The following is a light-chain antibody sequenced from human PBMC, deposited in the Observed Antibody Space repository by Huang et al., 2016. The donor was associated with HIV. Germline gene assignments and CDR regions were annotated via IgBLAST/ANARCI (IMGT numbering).Light chain of an antibody. J-gene: IGKJ1*01. CDR2: GAS. CDR3: LPQYNYPWT. CDR1: QGISYY. V-gene: IGKV1-17*03. Sequence: DIQMTQSPSAMSASVGDRVTITCRASQGISYYLAWFQQKPGKVPKRLIYGASSLQSGVPSRFSGSGSGTEFTLTIDSLQPEDVATYYCLPQYNYPWTFGQGTKVEIK.